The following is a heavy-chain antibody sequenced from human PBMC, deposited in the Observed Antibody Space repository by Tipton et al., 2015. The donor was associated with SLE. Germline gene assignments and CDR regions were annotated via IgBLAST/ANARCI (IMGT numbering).Heavy chain of an antibody. D-gene: IGHD1-14*01. J-gene: IGHJ5*02. V-gene: IGHV3-21*06. CDR1: GFIFSDYN. Sequence: GSLRLSCAASGFIFSDYNMNWVRQAPGKGLEWVSSITTDSTHIYYADSLKGRFTISRDNAKNSVYLQMKSLRVEDTAVYYCARDPDGRVFAHWGQGTLVTVSS. CDR3: ARDPDGRVFAH. CDR2: ITTDSTHI.